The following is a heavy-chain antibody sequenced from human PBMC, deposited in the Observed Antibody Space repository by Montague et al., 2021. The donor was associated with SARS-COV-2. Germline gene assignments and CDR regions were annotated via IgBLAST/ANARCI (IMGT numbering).Heavy chain of an antibody. D-gene: IGHD2-8*01. Sequence: SETLSLTYAVYGGSFSGYYWSWIRQPPGKGLEWVGEINHSGSTNYNPSLKSRVTISVDTSKNQFSLKLSSVTAADTAVYYCARANGYYFDYWGQGTLVTVSS. V-gene: IGHV4-34*01. CDR2: INHSGST. J-gene: IGHJ4*02. CDR3: ARANGYYFDY. CDR1: GGSFSGYY.